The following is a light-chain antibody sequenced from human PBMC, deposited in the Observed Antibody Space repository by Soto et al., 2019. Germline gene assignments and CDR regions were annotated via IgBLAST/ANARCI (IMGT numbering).Light chain of an antibody. CDR3: QQLPTYPYT. J-gene: IGKJ2*01. CDR1: QDISTY. CDR2: PAS. Sequence: DIHLTQSPSFLSASVGDRVTVTCRASQDISTYLAWFQQKPGKAPQLLVYPASTLQGGVPSRFSGRGSGTEFSLTISSLQPEDVATYYYQQLPTYPYTFGQRTKLDIK. V-gene: IGKV1-9*01.